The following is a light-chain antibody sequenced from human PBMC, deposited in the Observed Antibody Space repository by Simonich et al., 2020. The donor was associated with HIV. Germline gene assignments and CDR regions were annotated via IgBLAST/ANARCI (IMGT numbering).Light chain of an antibody. CDR1: SSDVGGYNY. J-gene: IGLJ3*02. CDR3: SSYTSSSTLV. CDR2: DVS. V-gene: IGLV2-14*01. Sequence: QSALTQPASVSGSPGQSLTISCTGTSSDVGGYNYVSWYHKHPGKAPKLMTYDVSKRPSGVATRFSGSKSGNTASLTISGLKAEDEADYYCSSYTSSSTLVFGGGTKLTVL.